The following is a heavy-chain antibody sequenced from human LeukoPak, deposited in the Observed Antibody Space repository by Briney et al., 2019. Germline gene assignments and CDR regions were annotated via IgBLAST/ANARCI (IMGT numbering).Heavy chain of an antibody. J-gene: IGHJ6*02. V-gene: IGHV4-34*01. D-gene: IGHD1-26*01. CDR1: GGSFSGYY. Sequence: PSETLSLTCAVYGGSFSGYYWSWIRQPPGKGLEWIGEINHSGSTNYNPSHKSRVTISVDTSKNQFSLKLSSVTAADTAVYYCARGGVYSGSYEYYYYGMDVWGQGTTVTVSS. CDR3: ARGGVYSGSYEYYYYGMDV. CDR2: INHSGST.